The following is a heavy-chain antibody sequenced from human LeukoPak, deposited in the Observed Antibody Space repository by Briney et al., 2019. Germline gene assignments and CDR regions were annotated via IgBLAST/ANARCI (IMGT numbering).Heavy chain of an antibody. CDR2: IKQEGIEK. V-gene: IGHV3-7*05. Sequence: PGGSLRLSCAASGFTFSKFWMSWVRQAPGKGLEWVANIKQEGIEKHYVDSVKGRFTISRDNAKNSLFLQMNSLRAEDTAVYYCAKDTARGYTYGPDYWGQGTLLTVSS. D-gene: IGHD5-18*01. CDR3: AKDTARGYTYGPDY. CDR1: GFTFSKFW. J-gene: IGHJ4*02.